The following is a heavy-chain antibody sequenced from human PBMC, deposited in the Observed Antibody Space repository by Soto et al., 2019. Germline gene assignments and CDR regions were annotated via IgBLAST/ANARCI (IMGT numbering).Heavy chain of an antibody. D-gene: IGHD1-1*01. J-gene: IGHJ6*02. Sequence: QVQLVESGGGVVQPGRSLRLSCAASGFTLSKFVMHWVRQAPGKGLDWLAVTSNDGINTYYAASVQGRFTISRDNSMNMVYLQMNSLRDEDTALYYCARGNLDVWGQGTTVIVSS. CDR3: ARGNLDV. V-gene: IGHV3-30*01. CDR1: GFTLSKFV. CDR2: TSNDGINT.